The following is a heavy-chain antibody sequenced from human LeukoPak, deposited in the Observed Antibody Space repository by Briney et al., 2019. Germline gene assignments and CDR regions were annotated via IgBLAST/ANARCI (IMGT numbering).Heavy chain of an antibody. CDR3: ARPTTKSSDFDY. J-gene: IGHJ4*02. Sequence: PSETLSLTCTVSGGPISSSSYYWGWIRQPPGKGLEWIGSIYYSGSTYYNPSLKSRVTIFVDTSKNQFSLKLSSVTAADTAVYYCARPTTKSSDFDYWGQGTLVTVSS. CDR2: IYYSGST. D-gene: IGHD6-19*01. CDR1: GGPISSSSYY. V-gene: IGHV4-39*01.